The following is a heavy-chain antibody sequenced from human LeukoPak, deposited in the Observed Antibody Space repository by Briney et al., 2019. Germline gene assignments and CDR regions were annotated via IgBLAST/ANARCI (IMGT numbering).Heavy chain of an antibody. Sequence: ASVKVSCKASGYTFTSYGISWVRQAPGQGLEWMGWISAYNGNTNYAQKLQGRVTMTTDASTSTAYMELRSLGSDDTAVYYCARARIGKPAGYWGQGTLVTVSS. V-gene: IGHV1-18*01. J-gene: IGHJ4*02. D-gene: IGHD4-23*01. CDR3: ARARIGKPAGY. CDR2: ISAYNGNT. CDR1: GYTFTSYG.